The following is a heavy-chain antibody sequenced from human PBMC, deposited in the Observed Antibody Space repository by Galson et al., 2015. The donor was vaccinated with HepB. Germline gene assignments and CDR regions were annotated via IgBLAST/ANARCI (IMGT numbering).Heavy chain of an antibody. V-gene: IGHV1-69*10. J-gene: IGHJ4*02. Sequence: SVKVSCKASGGTFSSYAISWVRQAPGQGLEWMGGIIPILGIANYAQKFQGRVTITADKSTSTAYMELSSLRSEDTAVYYCARAWICGGDCYQCPCYFDYWGQGTLVTVSS. CDR3: ARAWICGGDCYQCPCYFDY. CDR1: GGTFSSYA. CDR2: IIPILGIA. D-gene: IGHD2-21*01.